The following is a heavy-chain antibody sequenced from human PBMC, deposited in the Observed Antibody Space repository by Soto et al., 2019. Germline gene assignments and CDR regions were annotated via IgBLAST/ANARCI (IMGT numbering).Heavy chain of an antibody. Sequence: ASVKVSCKASGYAFTGYYMHWVRQAPGQGLEWMGWINPNSGGTNYAQKFQGWVTMTRDTSISTAYMELSRLRSDDTAVYYCARRSTVATTRVAGTSYFDYWGQGTLVTVSS. D-gene: IGHD6-19*01. CDR2: INPNSGGT. CDR3: ARRSTVATTRVAGTSYFDY. V-gene: IGHV1-2*04. J-gene: IGHJ4*02. CDR1: GYAFTGYY.